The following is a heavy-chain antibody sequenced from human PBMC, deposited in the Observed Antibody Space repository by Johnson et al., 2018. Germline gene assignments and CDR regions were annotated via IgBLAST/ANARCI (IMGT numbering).Heavy chain of an antibody. D-gene: IGHD4-17*01. J-gene: IGHJ3*01. CDR3: ARTTRGAFDL. CDR2: IYSEGST. CDR1: GSSVSGDY. Sequence: VQLVESAGGLVQPGGSLKPSCAAPGSSVSGDYMNWVRQAPGKGLEWVSVIYSEGSTPYADSVKGRFTGSRDISKNTLSLQMSSLRVEDTAVYFCARTTRGAFDLGGQGTMVTVS. V-gene: IGHV3-66*02.